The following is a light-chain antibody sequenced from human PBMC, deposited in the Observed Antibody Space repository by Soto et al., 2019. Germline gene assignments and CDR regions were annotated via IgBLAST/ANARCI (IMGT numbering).Light chain of an antibody. J-gene: IGKJ1*01. Sequence: EIVMTQSPATLSVSPGERATLSSTASHYVYSNVAWFQQRPGQAPRLLIYRASARATGTPARFSGSGSGTEFTLTITSLQSEDFALYYCQQYQNLWTFGQGTEVEI. CDR1: HYVYSN. CDR3: QQYQNLWT. CDR2: RAS. V-gene: IGKV3-15*01.